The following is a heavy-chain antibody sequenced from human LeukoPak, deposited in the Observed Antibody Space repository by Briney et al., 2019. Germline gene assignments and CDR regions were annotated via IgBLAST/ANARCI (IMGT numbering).Heavy chain of an antibody. V-gene: IGHV3-11*04. CDR2: ISSSGSTI. CDR1: GFTFSDYY. J-gene: IGHJ4*02. D-gene: IGHD3-22*01. CDR3: ARDYYYDSSGYPGY. Sequence: GGSLRLSCAASGFTFSDYYMSWIRQAPGKGLEWVSYISSSGSTIYYADSVKGRFTIFRDNAKNSLYLQMNSLRAEDTAVYYCARDYYYDSSGYPGYWGQGTLVTVSS.